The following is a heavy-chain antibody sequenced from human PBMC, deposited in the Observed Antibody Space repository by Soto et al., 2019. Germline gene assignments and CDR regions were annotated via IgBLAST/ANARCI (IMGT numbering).Heavy chain of an antibody. V-gene: IGHV4-30-2*05. CDR3: ARAVRGSYYDY. Sequence: SETLSLTCAVSGGSISSGGYSWSWLRQPPGKGLEWIGYIYHSGSTYYNPSLKSRVTISVDTFKNQFSLKLISVTAADTAVYYCARAVRGSYYDYWGQGTLVTVSS. CDR2: IYHSGST. CDR1: GGSISSGGYS. D-gene: IGHD1-26*01. J-gene: IGHJ4*02.